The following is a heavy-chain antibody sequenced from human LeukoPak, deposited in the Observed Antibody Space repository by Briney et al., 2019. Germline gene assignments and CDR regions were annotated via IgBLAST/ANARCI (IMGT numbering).Heavy chain of an antibody. J-gene: IGHJ3*02. CDR3: ARVGGTTGAFDI. Sequence: SVKVSCKASGGTFSSYAISWVRQAPGQGLEWMGGIIPIFGTANYAQKFQGRVTITADESTSTAYMELSSLRSEDTAVYYCARVGGTTGAFDIWGQGTMVTVSS. D-gene: IGHD1-1*01. CDR1: GGTFSSYA. V-gene: IGHV1-69*13. CDR2: IIPIFGTA.